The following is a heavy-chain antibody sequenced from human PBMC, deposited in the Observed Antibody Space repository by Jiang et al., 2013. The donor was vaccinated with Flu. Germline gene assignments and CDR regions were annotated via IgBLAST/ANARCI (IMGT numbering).Heavy chain of an antibody. CDR3: ARDCAGTFDY. J-gene: IGHJ4*02. Sequence: WIRQHPGKGLEWIGYIYYSGSTYYNPSLKSLVTISVDTSKNQFSLKLSSVTAADTAVYYCARDCAGTFDYWGQGTLVTVSS. V-gene: IGHV4-31*01. CDR2: IYYSGST. D-gene: IGHD6-13*01.